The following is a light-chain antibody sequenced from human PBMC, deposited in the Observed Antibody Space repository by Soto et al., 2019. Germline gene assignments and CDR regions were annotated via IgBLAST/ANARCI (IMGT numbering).Light chain of an antibody. Sequence: EIVITQSPATLSVSPGERATLSCRASQSVNIHLAWYQQKPGQAPRLLIYGASARATGIPAKFSGSGSGTEFTLTISSLQSEDFEVDYCQQYGSSRWTFGQGTKVDIK. V-gene: IGKV3-15*01. J-gene: IGKJ1*01. CDR1: QSVNIH. CDR2: GAS. CDR3: QQYGSSRWT.